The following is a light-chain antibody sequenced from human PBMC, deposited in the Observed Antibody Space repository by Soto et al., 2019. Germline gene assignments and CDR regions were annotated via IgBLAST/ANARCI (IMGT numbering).Light chain of an antibody. CDR2: GAS. J-gene: IGKJ2*01. CDR1: RSVGTT. V-gene: IGKV3-15*01. CDR3: QQYNNWPDMYT. Sequence: EMVMTQSPATLSVSPGERVILSCRASRSVGTTLAWYQQKPGQAPRLLIYGASTRATGIPARFSGSGSGTDFTLTINSLQSEDFAIYYCQQYNNWPDMYTFGQGTKLAIK.